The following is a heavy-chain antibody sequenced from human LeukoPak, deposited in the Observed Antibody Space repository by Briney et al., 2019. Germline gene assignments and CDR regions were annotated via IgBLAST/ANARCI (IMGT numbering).Heavy chain of an antibody. CDR3: ARENPSGYYNRPINY. D-gene: IGHD3-22*01. V-gene: IGHV4-59*01. Sequence: PSETLSLTCTVSGGSISSYYWSWIRQPPGKGLEWIGDIYYSGSIKYNPSLKSRVTMSVDTSKNQFSLKLSSVTAADTAIYYCARENPSGYYNRPINYWGQGTLVTVSS. J-gene: IGHJ4*02. CDR1: GGSISSYY. CDR2: IYYSGSI.